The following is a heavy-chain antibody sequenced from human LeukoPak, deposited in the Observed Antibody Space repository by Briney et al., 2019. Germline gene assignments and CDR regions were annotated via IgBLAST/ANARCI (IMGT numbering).Heavy chain of an antibody. D-gene: IGHD3-22*01. CDR2: ISGSGACT. CDR1: GFTFSSYA. Sequence: PGGSLRLSCAASGFTFSSYAMSWVRQAPGKGLEWVSTISGSGACTYYADSVKGRFTISRDNSKNTLYLQMNSLRAEDTAVYYCAKQPGSVVDSSGSLSRHWGQGTLVTVSS. CDR3: AKQPGSVVDSSGSLSRH. V-gene: IGHV3-23*01. J-gene: IGHJ4*02.